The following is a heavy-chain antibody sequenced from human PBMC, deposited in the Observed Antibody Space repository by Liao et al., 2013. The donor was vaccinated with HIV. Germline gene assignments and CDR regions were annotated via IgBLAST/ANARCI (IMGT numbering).Heavy chain of an antibody. Sequence: QVQLQQWGAGLLKPSETLSLTCAVYGGSFSGYYWSWIRQPAGKGLEWIGRINTGGSIDSNPSLKSRVTMSVDTSQNQFSLKVASVTATDTAVYYCARRGPSGSEIDRPYSFDYWGRGTLVTVSS. V-gene: IGHV4-59*10. CDR3: ARRGPSGSEIDRPYSFDY. D-gene: IGHD3-10*01. CDR2: INTGGSI. J-gene: IGHJ4*02. CDR1: GGSFSGYY.